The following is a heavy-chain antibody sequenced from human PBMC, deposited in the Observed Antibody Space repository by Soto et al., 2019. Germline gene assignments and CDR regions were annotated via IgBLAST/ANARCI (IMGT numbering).Heavy chain of an antibody. J-gene: IGHJ2*01. V-gene: IGHV4-31*03. CDR2: IYYSGST. CDR3: ARGNYYDSSGYYAYFDL. Sequence: QVQLQESGPGLVKPSQTLSLTCTVSGGSISSGGYYWSWIRQHPGKGLEWIGYIYYSGSTYYNPSLKSRVTISVDTSKNQFSLKLSSVTAADTVVYYCARGNYYDSSGYYAYFDLWGRGTLVTVSS. CDR1: GGSISSGGYY. D-gene: IGHD3-22*01.